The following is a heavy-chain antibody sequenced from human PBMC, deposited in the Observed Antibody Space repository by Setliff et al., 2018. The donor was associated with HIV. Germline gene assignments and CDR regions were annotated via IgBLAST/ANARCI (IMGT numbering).Heavy chain of an antibody. D-gene: IGHD3-22*01. V-gene: IGHV3-21*04. CDR2: ISSSTAAI. CDR1: GFTFSAYA. J-gene: IGHJ4*02. Sequence: GSLRLSCSASGFTFSAYAMAWVRQAPGKGLEWVASISSSTAAIDYADSVKGRFAISRDNTGNSLYLQMNSLRVEDTAMYYCAKVFRSSTMLLVGFDYWGLGTLVTVSS. CDR3: AKVFRSSTMLLVGFDY.